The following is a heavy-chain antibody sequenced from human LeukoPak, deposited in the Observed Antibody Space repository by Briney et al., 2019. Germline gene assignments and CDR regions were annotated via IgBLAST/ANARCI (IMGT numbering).Heavy chain of an antibody. V-gene: IGHV3-13*01. J-gene: IGHJ4*02. Sequence: PGGSLRLSCAASGFTFSSYDMHWVRQATGKGLEWVSAIGTAGDTYYPGSVKGRFTISRENAKNSLYLQMNSLRAGDTAVYYCARARREMATMIFDYWGQGTLVTVSS. CDR3: ARARREMATMIFDY. D-gene: IGHD5-24*01. CDR1: GFTFSSYD. CDR2: IGTAGDT.